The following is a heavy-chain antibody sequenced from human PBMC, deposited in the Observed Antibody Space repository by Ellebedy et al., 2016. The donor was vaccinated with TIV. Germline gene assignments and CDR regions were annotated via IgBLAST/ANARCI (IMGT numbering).Heavy chain of an antibody. CDR1: GFTFSNYW. D-gene: IGHD1-26*01. J-gene: IGHJ5*02. V-gene: IGHV3-74*01. CDR3: ARGLGGGGPTDNWFDP. CDR2: LSSDGRTT. Sequence: PGGSLTLSCAASGFTFSNYWMHWVRQAPGEGLLWNLRLSSDGRTTIYVDYVKGRFTFSRDNAKNMLYLQMNSLRVEDTAVYYCARGLGGGGPTDNWFDPWGQGTLVIVSS.